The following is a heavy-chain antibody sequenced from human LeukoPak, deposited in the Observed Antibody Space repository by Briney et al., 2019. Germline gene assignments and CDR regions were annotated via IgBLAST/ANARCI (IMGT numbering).Heavy chain of an antibody. J-gene: IGHJ4*02. CDR2: IYHSGST. CDR1: GGSISSYY. CDR3: VREGELERYTLFDY. D-gene: IGHD1-1*01. V-gene: IGHV4-59*12. Sequence: PSETLSLTCTVSGGSISSYYWSWIRQPPGKGLEWIGYIYHSGSTCYNPSLKSRVTISVDRSKNQFSLKLSSVTAADTAVYYCVREGELERYTLFDYWGQGTLVTVSS.